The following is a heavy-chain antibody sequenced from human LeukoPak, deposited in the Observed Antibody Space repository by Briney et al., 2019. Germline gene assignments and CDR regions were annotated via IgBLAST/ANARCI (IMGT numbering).Heavy chain of an antibody. J-gene: IGHJ6*02. CDR1: GYTFTSYG. V-gene: IGHV1-18*01. CDR2: ISAYNGNT. Sequence: ASVKVSCKASGYTFTSYGISWVRQAPGQGLEWMGWISAYNGNTNYAQKLQGRVTMTTDTSTSTAYMELRSLRPDDTAVYYCARDSPYYYDSSGYYYYGMDVWGQGTTVTVSS. CDR3: ARDSPYYYDSSGYYYYGMDV. D-gene: IGHD3-22*01.